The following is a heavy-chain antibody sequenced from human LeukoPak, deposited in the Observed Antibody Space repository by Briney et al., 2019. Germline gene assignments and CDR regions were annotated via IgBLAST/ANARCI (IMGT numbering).Heavy chain of an antibody. Sequence: PGGSLRLSCAASGFTFSSYAMSWVRQAPGKGLEWVSAISGSGGSTCYADSVKGRFTISRDNSKNTLYLQMNSLRAEDTAVYYCARAPYGPSPFDYWGQGTLVTVSS. J-gene: IGHJ4*02. CDR2: ISGSGGST. CDR1: GFTFSSYA. D-gene: IGHD4-17*01. CDR3: ARAPYGPSPFDY. V-gene: IGHV3-23*01.